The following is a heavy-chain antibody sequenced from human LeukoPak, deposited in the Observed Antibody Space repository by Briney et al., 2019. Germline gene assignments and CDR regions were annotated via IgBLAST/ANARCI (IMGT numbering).Heavy chain of an antibody. V-gene: IGHV1-18*01. J-gene: IGHJ4*02. Sequence: ASVKVSCKASGYTFTSYGISWVRQAPGQGLEWMGWISAYNGNTNYAQKLQGRVTMTTDTSTSTAYMELRSLGSDDTAVYYCARDRCSGGSCYSDFDYWGQGTLVTVSS. CDR2: ISAYNGNT. D-gene: IGHD2-15*01. CDR1: GYTFTSYG. CDR3: ARDRCSGGSCYSDFDY.